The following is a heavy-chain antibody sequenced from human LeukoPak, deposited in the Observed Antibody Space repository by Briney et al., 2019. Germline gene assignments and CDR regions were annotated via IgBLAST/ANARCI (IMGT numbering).Heavy chain of an antibody. CDR3: ARDVSLIGRSLRPPPFDP. J-gene: IGHJ5*02. D-gene: IGHD4/OR15-4a*01. V-gene: IGHV1-69*04. CDR2: IIPILGIA. Sequence: ASVKVSYKASGGTFSSYAISWVRQAPGQGLEWMGRIIPILGIANYAQKFQGRVTITADKSTSTAYMELSSLRSEDTAVYYCARDVSLIGRSLRPPPFDPWGQGTLVTVSS. CDR1: GGTFSSYA.